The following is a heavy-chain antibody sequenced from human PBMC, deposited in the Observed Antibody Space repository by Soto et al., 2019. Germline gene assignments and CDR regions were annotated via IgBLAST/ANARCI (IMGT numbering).Heavy chain of an antibody. D-gene: IGHD3-9*01. J-gene: IGHJ4*02. CDR1: GYTFSTHV. CDR2: ISAYNGDT. V-gene: IGHV1-18*01. CDR3: AKAEDDILTAYPYYFDY. Sequence: HVQLVQSEAEVRKPGASVKVSCKASGYTFSTHVISWVRQAPGQGLPWMGWISAYNGDTNYAQKFQGRLTVTTDTSTSTAYMELENLRSDDTAVYYCAKAEDDILTAYPYYFDYWGQGTLVTVSS.